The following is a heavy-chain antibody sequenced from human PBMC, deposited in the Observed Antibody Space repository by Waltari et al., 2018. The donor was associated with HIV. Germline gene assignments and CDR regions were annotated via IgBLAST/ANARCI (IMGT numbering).Heavy chain of an antibody. CDR1: GFSVRINW. CDR2: INSDGSTR. J-gene: IGHJ4*02. Sequence: VQLVASGGGSIKTGGSLRLSCAGSGFSVRINWMDWVRQGPGKGLVWVARINSDGSTRNYADAVKGRFVISRDNSRNTVYLQLNSVKVEDTAVYFCARASHYIEFSTFDGDYYFDLWGRGTRVAVSS. D-gene: IGHD3-9*01. CDR3: ARASHYIEFSTFDGDYYFDL. V-gene: IGHV3-74*01.